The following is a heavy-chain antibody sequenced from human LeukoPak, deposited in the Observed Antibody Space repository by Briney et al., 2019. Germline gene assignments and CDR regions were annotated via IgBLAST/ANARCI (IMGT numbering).Heavy chain of an antibody. CDR3: ASVYYSSSYDYWYFDL. Sequence: PSETLSLTCAVYGGSFSGYYWSWIRQPPGKGLEGIGEINHSGSTNYNPSLKSRGTISVDTYKNQFSLKLSSVTAADTPVYYCASVYYSSSYDYWYFDLWGRGTLVTVSS. CDR1: GGSFSGYY. CDR2: INHSGST. J-gene: IGHJ2*01. D-gene: IGHD6-13*01. V-gene: IGHV4-34*01.